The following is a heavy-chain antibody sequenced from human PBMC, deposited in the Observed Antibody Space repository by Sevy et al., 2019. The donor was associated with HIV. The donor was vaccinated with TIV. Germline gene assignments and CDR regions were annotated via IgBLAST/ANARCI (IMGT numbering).Heavy chain of an antibody. CDR3: ARRRAEIAVADNRWFDP. CDR1: GGSISSSSYY. J-gene: IGHJ5*02. V-gene: IGHV4-39*01. D-gene: IGHD6-19*01. CDR2: IYYSGST. Sequence: SETLSLTCTVSGGSISSSSYYWGWIRQPPGKGLEWIGSIYYSGSTYYNPSLKSRVTISVDTSKNQFSLKLSSVTAADTAVYYCARRRAEIAVADNRWFDPWGQGTLVTVSS.